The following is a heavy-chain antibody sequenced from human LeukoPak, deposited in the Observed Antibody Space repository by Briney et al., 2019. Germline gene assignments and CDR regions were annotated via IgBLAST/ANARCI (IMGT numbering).Heavy chain of an antibody. CDR1: GFTFSSYG. Sequence: GGSLRLSCAASGFTFSSYGMHWVRQAPGKGLERVTFIRYDGTNKYYADSVKGRFTISRDNSKNTLYLQMNSLRAEDTAVYYCAKGGITARRYFDYWGQGTLVTVSS. D-gene: IGHD6-6*01. CDR2: IRYDGTNK. J-gene: IGHJ4*02. CDR3: AKGGITARRYFDY. V-gene: IGHV3-30*02.